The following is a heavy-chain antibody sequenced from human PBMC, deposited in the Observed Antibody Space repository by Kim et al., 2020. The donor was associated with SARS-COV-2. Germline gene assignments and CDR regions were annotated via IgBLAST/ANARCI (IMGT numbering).Heavy chain of an antibody. J-gene: IGHJ5*02. Sequence: YANSVGGRFTISRDNSKNTLYLQMNSLRAEDTAVYYCARDSSGYYQYFFDPWGQGTLVTVSS. CDR3: ARDSSGYYQYFFDP. D-gene: IGHD3-22*01. V-gene: IGHV3-33*01.